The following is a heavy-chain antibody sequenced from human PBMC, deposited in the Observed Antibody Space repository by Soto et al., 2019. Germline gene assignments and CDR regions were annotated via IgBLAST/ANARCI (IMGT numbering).Heavy chain of an antibody. D-gene: IGHD1-1*01. Sequence: GGSLRLSCAASGFTFSMYWMHWVRQVPGKGPEWVSRIHDDGSSTNYADSVKGRFTISRDNAKNTLYLQMNDLRAEDTAVYYCTRGHRSTSTGTGDFWGQGTLVTVSS. CDR1: GFTFSMYW. CDR3: TRGHRSTSTGTGDF. CDR2: IHDDGSST. V-gene: IGHV3-74*01. J-gene: IGHJ4*02.